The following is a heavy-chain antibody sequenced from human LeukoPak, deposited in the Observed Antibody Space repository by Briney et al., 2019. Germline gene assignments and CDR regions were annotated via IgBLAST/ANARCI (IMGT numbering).Heavy chain of an antibody. CDR3: AKSPSDGSIDY. V-gene: IGHV3-33*06. J-gene: IGHJ4*02. Sequence: GRSLRLSCAASRFTFSSYGMHWVRHAPGQGLERVAVIWYDGSNKYYSDSVKGRFTISRDNSKNTLFLHMNTLRAEDTAVYYCAKSPSDGSIDYWGQGTLVTVSS. CDR1: RFTFSSYG. D-gene: IGHD1-26*01. CDR2: IWYDGSNK.